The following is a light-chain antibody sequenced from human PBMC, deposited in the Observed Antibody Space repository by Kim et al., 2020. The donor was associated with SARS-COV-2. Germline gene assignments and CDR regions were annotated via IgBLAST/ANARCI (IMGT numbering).Light chain of an antibody. Sequence: VPAEKTARVNCSGDKLGDKYACWYQQKPGQSPVLVIYEDTKRPSGIPERFSGSNSGNTATLTISGTQAMDEADYYCQAWDSSTWVFGGGTQLTDL. V-gene: IGLV3-1*01. CDR2: EDT. CDR1: KLGDKY. CDR3: QAWDSSTWV. J-gene: IGLJ2*01.